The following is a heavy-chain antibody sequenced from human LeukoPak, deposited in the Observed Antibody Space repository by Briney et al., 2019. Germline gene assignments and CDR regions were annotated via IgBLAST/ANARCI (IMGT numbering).Heavy chain of an antibody. CDR2: FDPKDGET. CDR1: GYILTELS. CDR3: ATVQTTMVRGVIMGGAFDM. V-gene: IGHV1-24*01. J-gene: IGHJ3*02. D-gene: IGHD3-10*01. Sequence: ASVKVSCKVSGYILTELSMHWVRQAPGKGLEWMGGFDPKDGETIYAQNFQGRLTMTEDTSTDTAYMELSSLRSEDTAVYYRATVQTTMVRGVIMGGAFDMWGQGTMVTVSS.